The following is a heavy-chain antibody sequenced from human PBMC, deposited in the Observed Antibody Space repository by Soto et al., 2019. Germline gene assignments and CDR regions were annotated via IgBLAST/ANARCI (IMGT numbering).Heavy chain of an antibody. J-gene: IGHJ4*02. CDR2: IYYSGST. V-gene: IGHV4-31*03. D-gene: IGHD3-10*01. Sequence: SETLSLTCTVSGGSISSGGYYWSWIRQHPGKGLEWIGYIYYSGSTYYNPSLKSRVTISVDTSKNQFSLKLSSVTAADTAVYYCARGHGSGSYRQYYFDYWGQGTLVTVYS. CDR1: GGSISSGGYY. CDR3: ARGHGSGSYRQYYFDY.